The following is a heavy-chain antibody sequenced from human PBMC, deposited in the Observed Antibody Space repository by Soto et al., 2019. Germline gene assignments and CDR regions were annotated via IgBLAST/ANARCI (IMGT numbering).Heavy chain of an antibody. CDR2: MNPNSGNT. CDR3: ARGRGYCSGGSCPSYFDY. Sequence: QVQLVQSGAEVMKPGASVRVSCKASGYTFTSYDINWVRQATGQGLEWMGWMNPNSGNTGSAQKFQGSVTMTRNTSIRTAYMELSSLRSEDTAVYYCARGRGYCSGGSCPSYFDYWGQGTLVTVSS. V-gene: IGHV1-8*01. CDR1: GYTFTSYD. D-gene: IGHD2-15*01. J-gene: IGHJ4*02.